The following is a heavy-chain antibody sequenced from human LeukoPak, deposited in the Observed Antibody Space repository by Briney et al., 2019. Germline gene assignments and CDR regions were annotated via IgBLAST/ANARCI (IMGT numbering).Heavy chain of an antibody. CDR3: ATRRDGYNEFDY. CDR2: ISWNSGSI. J-gene: IGHJ4*02. CDR1: GFTFDDYA. V-gene: IGHV3-9*01. D-gene: IGHD5-24*01. Sequence: GRSLRLSCAASGFTFDDYAMHWVRQAPGKGLEWVSGISWNSGSIGYADSVKGRFTISRDNAKNSLYLQMNSLRAEDTALYYCATRRDGYNEFDYWGQGTLVTVSS.